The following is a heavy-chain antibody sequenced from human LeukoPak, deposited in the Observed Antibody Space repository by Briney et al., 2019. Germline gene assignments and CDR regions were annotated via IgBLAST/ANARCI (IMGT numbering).Heavy chain of an antibody. CDR3: FVLPLGY. CDR2: INHSGST. D-gene: IGHD2-15*01. J-gene: IGHJ4*02. Sequence: SETLSLTCAVYGGSFSDYYWSWIRQPPGKGLEWIGEINHSGSTNYNPSLKSRVTISVDTSKNQFSLKLSSVTAADTAVYYCFVLPLGYWGQGTLVTVSS. V-gene: IGHV4-34*01. CDR1: GGSFSDYY.